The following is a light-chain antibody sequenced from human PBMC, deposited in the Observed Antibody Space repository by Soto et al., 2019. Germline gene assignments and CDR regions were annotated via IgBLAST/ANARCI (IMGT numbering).Light chain of an antibody. CDR3: SSYVGSNNLYV. V-gene: IGLV2-8*01. CDR2: EVS. J-gene: IGLJ1*01. CDR1: SSDVGGYNY. Sequence: QSALTQPPSASGSPGQSVTISCTGTSSDVGGYNYVSWYQQHPGKAPKLIIYEVSKRPSGGPDRFSGSKSGNTASLTVSGLQAEDEADYYCSSYVGSNNLYVFGTGPKVPVL.